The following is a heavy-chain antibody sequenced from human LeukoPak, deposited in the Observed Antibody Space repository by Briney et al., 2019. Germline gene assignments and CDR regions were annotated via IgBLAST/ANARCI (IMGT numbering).Heavy chain of an antibody. CDR2: IFPDDSDT. D-gene: IGHD4-17*01. J-gene: IGHJ4*02. Sequence: GESLKISCKGSGYSFSNYWIAWVRQMPGKGLEWMGIIFPDDSDTRYSPSFQGQVTLSADKSISTAYLQWSSLKASDTAIYYCARRDPTTVTAFDYWGQGTLVTVSS. CDR1: GYSFSNYW. V-gene: IGHV5-51*01. CDR3: ARRDPTTVTAFDY.